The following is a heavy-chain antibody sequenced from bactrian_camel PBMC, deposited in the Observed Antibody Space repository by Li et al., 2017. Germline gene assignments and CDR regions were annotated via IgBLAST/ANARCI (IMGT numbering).Heavy chain of an antibody. CDR2: ISTGGNR. CDR3: ARGGGGSYFTEYKY. J-gene: IGHJ4*01. V-gene: IGHV3S1*01. D-gene: IGHD2*01. CDR1: GPMESRHC. Sequence: VQLVESGGGSAQAGGSLTLSCEVSGPMESRHCMGWFRQAPGKGLEWVSYISTGGNRYYSDIVDGRFTISRDNAKNSLYLQLDSLKTEDAAMYYCARGGGGSYFTEYKYWGQGTQVTVS.